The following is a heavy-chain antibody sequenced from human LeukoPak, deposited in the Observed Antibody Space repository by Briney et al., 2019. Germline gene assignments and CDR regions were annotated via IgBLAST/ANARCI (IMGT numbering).Heavy chain of an antibody. Sequence: TGGSLRLSCEASGFRFNDHAMHWVRQAPGKGLEWVAVISFDGTNKYYADSVGGRFTISRVNSKNTVFLQMDSLRREDTAVYFCASDFGEYQPVGYWGQGTLVTVSS. CDR3: ASDFGEYQPVGY. CDR2: ISFDGTNK. CDR1: GFRFNDHA. D-gene: IGHD2/OR15-2a*01. V-gene: IGHV3-30*04. J-gene: IGHJ4*02.